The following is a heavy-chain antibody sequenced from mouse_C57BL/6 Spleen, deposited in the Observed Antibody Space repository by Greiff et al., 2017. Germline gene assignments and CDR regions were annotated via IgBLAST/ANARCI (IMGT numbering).Heavy chain of an antibody. D-gene: IGHD3-3*01. CDR3: ARGRGGGHYYAMDC. CDR2: IYPGDGDT. Sequence: QVQLQQSGPELVKPGASVKISCTASGYAFSSSWMNWVKQRPGKGLEWIGRIYPGDGDTNYNGKFKGKATLTEDKSASTAYMQLSSLTSEDSAVYFCARGRGGGHYYAMDCWGKATSVAVAS. J-gene: IGHJ4*01. CDR1: GYAFSSSW. V-gene: IGHV1-82*01.